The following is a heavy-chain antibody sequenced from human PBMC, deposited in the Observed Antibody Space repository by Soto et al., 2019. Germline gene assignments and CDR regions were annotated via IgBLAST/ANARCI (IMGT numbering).Heavy chain of an antibody. D-gene: IGHD6-19*01. CDR3: ARGLAGDKVDY. V-gene: IGHV4-30-4*01. CDR1: GGSISSGGYY. CDR2: IYNSGST. Sequence: QVQLQESGPGLVKPSQTLSLTCTVSGGSISSGGYYWSWIRLPPGKDLEWIGHIYNSGSTYNNPALKGTVTISVDTSKKQVAPDLISLTAADTAVYYCARGLAGDKVDYWGQGTLVTVSS. J-gene: IGHJ4*02.